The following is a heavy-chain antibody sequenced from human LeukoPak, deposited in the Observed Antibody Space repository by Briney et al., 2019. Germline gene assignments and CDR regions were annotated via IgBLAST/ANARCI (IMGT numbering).Heavy chain of an antibody. V-gene: IGHV4-39*07. CDR1: GGSISSSSYY. CDR3: ASVHDYYYYYMDV. D-gene: IGHD6-6*01. Sequence: SETLSLTCSVSGGSISSSSYYWGWIRQPPGKGLEWIGSVSYSGSTSYNPSLKSRVTISVDTSKNQFSLKLSSVTAADTAVYYCASVHDYYYYYMDVWGKGTTVTVSS. CDR2: VSYSGST. J-gene: IGHJ6*03.